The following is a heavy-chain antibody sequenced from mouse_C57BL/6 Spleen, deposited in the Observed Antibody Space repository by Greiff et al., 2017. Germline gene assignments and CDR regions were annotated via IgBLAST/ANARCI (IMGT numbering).Heavy chain of an antibody. D-gene: IGHD2-12*01. CDR3: IDTTGYAMDY. J-gene: IGHJ4*01. V-gene: IGHV14-4*01. CDR1: GFNIKDDY. Sequence: EVQLQQSGAELVRPGASVKLSCTASGFNIKDDYMHWVKQRPEQGLEWIGWIDPENGDTEYASKFQGKATITADTSSNTAYLQLSSLTSEDTAVYYCIDTTGYAMDYWGQGTSVTVSS. CDR2: IDPENGDT.